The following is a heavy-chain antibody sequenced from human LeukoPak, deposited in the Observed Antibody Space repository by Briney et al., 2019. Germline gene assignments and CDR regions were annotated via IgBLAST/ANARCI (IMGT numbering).Heavy chain of an antibody. V-gene: IGHV3-23*01. Sequence: GGSLRLSCAASGFTFSTFGMSWVRRAPGKGPEWVSGITGSGATTYYADSVKGRFTISRDNPRNTLYMQMNSLRADDTALYYCAIMHRYYDGSGYWVQWGQGTLVTVSS. CDR2: ITGSGATT. CDR1: GFTFSTFG. CDR3: AIMHRYYDGSGYWVQ. D-gene: IGHD3-22*01. J-gene: IGHJ4*02.